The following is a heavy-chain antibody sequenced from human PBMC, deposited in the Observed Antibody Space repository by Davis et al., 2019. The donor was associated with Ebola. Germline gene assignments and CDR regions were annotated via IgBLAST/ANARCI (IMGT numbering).Heavy chain of an antibody. J-gene: IGHJ5*02. Sequence: SETLSLTCAVYGGSFSDYYWSWIRQPPGKGLEWIGEINHSGSTNYNPSLKSRLTISVDTSKNQFSLELSSVTAADTAVYYCARGHFYDSSGYFTWGQGTPVTVSS. CDR2: INHSGST. CDR3: ARGHFYDSSGYFT. V-gene: IGHV4-34*01. CDR1: GGSFSDYY. D-gene: IGHD3-22*01.